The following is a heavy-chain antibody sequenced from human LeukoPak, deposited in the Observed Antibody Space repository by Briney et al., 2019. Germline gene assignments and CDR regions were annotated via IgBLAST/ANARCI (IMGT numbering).Heavy chain of an antibody. D-gene: IGHD3-16*02. V-gene: IGHV3-53*01. CDR1: GFNFSTQY. J-gene: IGHJ4*02. CDR2: IYGGAFT. Sequence: GGSLRLSCAASGFNFSTQYMTWVRQAPGKGLQWVSVIYGGAFTSYGDSVKGRFTISRDNSKNTVHLQMNSLRAEDTAVYYCASSDDYIRGTYRPFENWGQGTLVTVSS. CDR3: ASSDDYIRGTYRPFEN.